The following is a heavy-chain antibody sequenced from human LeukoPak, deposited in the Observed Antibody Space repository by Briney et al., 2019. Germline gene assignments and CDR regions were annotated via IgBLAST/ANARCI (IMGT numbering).Heavy chain of an antibody. CDR2: FDPEDGET. D-gene: IGHD6-6*01. CDR1: GFTLTELS. Sequence: ASVTVSCKVSGFTLTELSMHWVRQAPGKGLEWMGGFDPEDGETIYAQKFQGRVTMTEDTSTDTAYLELSSLRSEDTAVYYCARGGDYSSSWGLFGYWGQGTLVTVSS. V-gene: IGHV1-24*01. J-gene: IGHJ4*02. CDR3: ARGGDYSSSWGLFGY.